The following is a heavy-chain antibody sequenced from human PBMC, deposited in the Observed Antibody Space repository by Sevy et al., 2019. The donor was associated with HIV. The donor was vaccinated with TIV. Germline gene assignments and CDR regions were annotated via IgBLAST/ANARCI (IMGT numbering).Heavy chain of an antibody. V-gene: IGHV3-74*01. CDR2: INSDGSST. CDR3: ARDRYYYDRSGYFLGRWFDP. D-gene: IGHD3-22*01. Sequence: GGSLRLSCAASGFTFSDYWMHWVRQAPGKGLVWVSRINSDGSSTSYADSVKGRFTISRDNAKNTLHLQMNSLRAEDTAVYYCARDRYYYDRSGYFLGRWFDPWGQGTLVTVSS. J-gene: IGHJ5*02. CDR1: GFTFSDYW.